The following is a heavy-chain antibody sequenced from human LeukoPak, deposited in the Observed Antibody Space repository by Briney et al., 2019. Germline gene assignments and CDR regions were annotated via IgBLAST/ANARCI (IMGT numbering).Heavy chain of an antibody. CDR3: ARDYHDGSDYGPHCDS. V-gene: IGHV3-23*01. J-gene: IGHJ4*02. CDR2: IYGSGVGT. D-gene: IGHD3-16*01. Sequence: GGSLRLSCAATGFSGFPFSSYAMNWVRQAPGKGLEWVSSIYGSGVGTNHADSVKGRFTISRDNSKNTLYVQMFNLGPEDTAMYYCARDYHDGSDYGPHCDSWGQGTLVTVSS. CDR1: GFPFSSYA.